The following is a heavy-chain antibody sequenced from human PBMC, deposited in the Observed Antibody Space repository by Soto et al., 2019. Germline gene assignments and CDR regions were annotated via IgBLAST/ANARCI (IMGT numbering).Heavy chain of an antibody. Sequence: GGSLRLSCAASGFTFSSYSMNWVRQAPGKGLEWVSSISSSSSYIYYADSVKGRFTISRDNTKNSLYLQMNSLRAEDTAVYYCARAIYCSGGSCYSNYYYYMDVWGKGTTVTVSS. CDR1: GFTFSSYS. CDR2: ISSSSSYI. D-gene: IGHD2-15*01. V-gene: IGHV3-21*01. J-gene: IGHJ6*03. CDR3: ARAIYCSGGSCYSNYYYYMDV.